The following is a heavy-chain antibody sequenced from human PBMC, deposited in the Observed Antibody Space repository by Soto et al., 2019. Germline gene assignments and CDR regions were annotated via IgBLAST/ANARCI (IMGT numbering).Heavy chain of an antibody. D-gene: IGHD1-26*01. J-gene: IGHJ6*02. CDR2: IYYSGTT. Sequence: LSLTCTVSGGSTSSHYWSWIRQPPGNGLEWIGNIYYSGTTNYNPSLKSRVSMSVDTSKNQFSLSLSSVTAADTAVYFCARDRFGSRHTGNYTEYYYYGMDVWGQGTTVTVSS. CDR1: GGSTSSHY. CDR3: ARDRFGSRHTGNYTEYYYYGMDV. V-gene: IGHV4-59*11.